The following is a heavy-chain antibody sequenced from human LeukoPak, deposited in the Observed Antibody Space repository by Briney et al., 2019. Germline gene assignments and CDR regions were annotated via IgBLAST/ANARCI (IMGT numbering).Heavy chain of an antibody. J-gene: IGHJ4*02. CDR3: AKDSLPYCGGDCYGDY. CDR1: GFTFSSYG. Sequence: GGSLRLPCAASGFTFSSYGMHWVRQAPGKGLEWVAFIRYDGSNKYYADSVKGRFTISRDNSKNTLYLQMNSLRAEDTAVYYCAKDSLPYCGGDCYGDYWGQGTLVTVSS. CDR2: IRYDGSNK. V-gene: IGHV3-30*02. D-gene: IGHD2-21*01.